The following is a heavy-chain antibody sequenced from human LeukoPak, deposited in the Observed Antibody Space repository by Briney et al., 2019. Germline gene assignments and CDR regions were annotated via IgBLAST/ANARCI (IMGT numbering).Heavy chain of an antibody. CDR1: GGSISSYY. CDR3: ARRTAVAGTFDS. D-gene: IGHD6-19*01. CDR2: IYYSGST. J-gene: IGHJ4*02. Sequence: SETLSLTCTVSGGSISSYYWNWIRQPPGKGLEWIGYIYYSGSTNYNPFLKSRLTISVDTSKNQFSLRLSSVTAADTAVYYCARRTAVAGTFDSWGQGTLVTVSS. V-gene: IGHV4-59*08.